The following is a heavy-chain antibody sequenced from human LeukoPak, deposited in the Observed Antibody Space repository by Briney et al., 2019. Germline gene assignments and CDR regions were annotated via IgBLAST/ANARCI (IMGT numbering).Heavy chain of an antibody. V-gene: IGHV1-2*02. CDR3: ARDLRGYCSSTSCYPAY. J-gene: IGHJ4*02. D-gene: IGHD2-2*01. CDR1: GYTFTGYY. CDR2: INPNSGGT. Sequence: ASVKVSCKTSGYTFTGYYMHWVRQAPGQGLEWMGWINPNSGGTNYAQKFQGRVTMTRDTSISTAYMELSRLRSDDTAVYYCARDLRGYCSSTSCYPAYWGQGTLVTVSS.